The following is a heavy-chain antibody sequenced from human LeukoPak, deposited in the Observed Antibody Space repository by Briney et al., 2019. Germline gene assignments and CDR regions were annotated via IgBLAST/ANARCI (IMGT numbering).Heavy chain of an antibody. CDR3: ARYGRDGDYYFDY. J-gene: IGHJ4*02. D-gene: IGHD4-17*01. Sequence: GRSLRLSCAASGFTFDDYAMHWVRQAPGKGLEWVSGISWNSGSIGYADSVKGRFTISRDNAKNSLYLQMNSLRAEDTALYYCARYGRDGDYYFDYWGQGTLVTVSS. CDR2: ISWNSGSI. V-gene: IGHV3-9*01. CDR1: GFTFDDYA.